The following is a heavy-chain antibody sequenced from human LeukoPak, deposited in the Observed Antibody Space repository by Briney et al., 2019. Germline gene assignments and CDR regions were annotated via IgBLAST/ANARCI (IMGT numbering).Heavy chain of an antibody. CDR3: ARGILEEYYYGSGRRGSWFDP. D-gene: IGHD3-10*01. CDR2: ISSSSSYI. Sequence: PGGSLRLSCAASGFTFSSYAMSWVRQAPGKGLEWVSSISSSSSYIYYADSVKGRFTISRDNAKNSLYLQMNSLRAEDTAVYYCARGILEEYYYGSGRRGSWFDPWGQGTLVTVSS. CDR1: GFTFSSYA. V-gene: IGHV3-21*01. J-gene: IGHJ5*02.